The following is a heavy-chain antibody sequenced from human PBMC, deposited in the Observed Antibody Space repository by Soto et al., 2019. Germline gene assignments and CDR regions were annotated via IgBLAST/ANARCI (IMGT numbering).Heavy chain of an antibody. V-gene: IGHV3-48*03. CDR3: AKSPQEDHYYYGLDV. CDR1: GFTFSSYE. CDR2: ISSRGTTM. J-gene: IGHJ6*02. Sequence: EVQLVESGGGLVQPGGSLRLSCAASGFTFSSYEMNWVRQTPGKGLEWVSYISSRGTTMYSAGSVKGRFSISRDNAKNSLYLQMNSLRAEDTAVYFCAKSPQEDHYYYGLDVWGQGTTVTVSS.